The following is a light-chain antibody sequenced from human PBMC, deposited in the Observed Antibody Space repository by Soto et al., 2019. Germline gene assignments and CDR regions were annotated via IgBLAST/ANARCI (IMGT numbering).Light chain of an antibody. CDR1: QSISSY. J-gene: IGKJ2*01. CDR3: QQSYSTPYT. Sequence: DIQMTQSPSSLSASVGDRVTITCRASQSISSYLNWYQQKPGKAPKLLIYAASSLQSGVPSRFSGSGSGTDFNITISSLQPEDFATYYCQQSYSTPYTCGQGTKREIK. CDR2: AAS. V-gene: IGKV1-39*01.